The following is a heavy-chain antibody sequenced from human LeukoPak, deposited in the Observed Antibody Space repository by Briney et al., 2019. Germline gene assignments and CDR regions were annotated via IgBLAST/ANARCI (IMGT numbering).Heavy chain of an antibody. V-gene: IGHV1-2*02. J-gene: IGHJ3*02. Sequence: GASVKVSCKASGYTFTVYYMHWVRQAPGQGLEWMGWINPNSGGTNYAQKFQGRVTMTRDTSISTAYMELSRLRSDDTAVYYCASYDSSGYYYGAFDIWGQGTMVTVSS. CDR2: INPNSGGT. CDR1: GYTFTVYY. CDR3: ASYDSSGYYYGAFDI. D-gene: IGHD3-22*01.